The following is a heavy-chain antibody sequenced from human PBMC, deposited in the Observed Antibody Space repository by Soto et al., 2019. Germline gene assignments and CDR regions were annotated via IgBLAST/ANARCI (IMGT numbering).Heavy chain of an antibody. CDR3: ARDYYDILTGYYTFDY. Sequence: SETLSLTCTVSGGSVSSGSYYWSWIRQPPGKGLDLIGYIYYSGSTNYNPSLKSRVTISVDTSKNQFSLKLSSVTAADTAVYYCARDYYDILTGYYTFDYWGQGTLVTVS. CDR2: IYYSGST. V-gene: IGHV4-61*01. D-gene: IGHD3-9*01. J-gene: IGHJ4*02. CDR1: GGSVSSGSYY.